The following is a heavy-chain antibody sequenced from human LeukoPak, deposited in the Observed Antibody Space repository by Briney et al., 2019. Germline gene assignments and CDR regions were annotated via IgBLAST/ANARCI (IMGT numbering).Heavy chain of an antibody. Sequence: SQTLSLTCTVSGGSVSSGDYYWSWIRQPPGKGLEWIGYINYSGYTLYNPSLRSRVTISIDTSKNHFSLKVSSVTAADTAVCYCARDRGYSYGPFDSWGPGTLVTVSS. D-gene: IGHD5-18*01. CDR1: GGSVSSGDYY. CDR3: ARDRGYSYGPFDS. J-gene: IGHJ4*02. CDR2: INYSGYT. V-gene: IGHV4-30-4*01.